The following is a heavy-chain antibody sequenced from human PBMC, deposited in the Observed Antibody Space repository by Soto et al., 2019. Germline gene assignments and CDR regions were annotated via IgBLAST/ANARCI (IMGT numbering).Heavy chain of an antibody. V-gene: IGHV5-51*01. CDR3: AGRPRTAVSGHFDY. Sequence: GESLKISCKGSGYSVTSYWIGWVRQMPGKGLEWIGIIYPGDSDTRYSPSFQGQVTISADKSISTAYLQWSSLKASDTAMYYCAGRPRTAVSGHFDYWGQGTLVTVSS. CDR2: IYPGDSDT. D-gene: IGHD6-19*01. J-gene: IGHJ4*02. CDR1: GYSVTSYW.